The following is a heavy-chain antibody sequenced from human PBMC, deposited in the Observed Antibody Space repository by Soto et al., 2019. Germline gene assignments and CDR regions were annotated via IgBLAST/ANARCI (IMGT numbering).Heavy chain of an antibody. V-gene: IGHV3-30*18. CDR3: AKDSYYGAGSKDYYYYGMDV. CDR2: ISYDGSNK. Sequence: QVQLVESGGGVVQPGRSLRLSCAASGFTFSSYGMHWVRQAPGKGLEWVAVISYDGSNKYYADSVTGRFTISRDNSKNTLYLHMNSLSAEDTAVYYCAKDSYYGAGSKDYYYYGMDVWGQGTTVTVSS. D-gene: IGHD3-10*01. CDR1: GFTFSSYG. J-gene: IGHJ6*02.